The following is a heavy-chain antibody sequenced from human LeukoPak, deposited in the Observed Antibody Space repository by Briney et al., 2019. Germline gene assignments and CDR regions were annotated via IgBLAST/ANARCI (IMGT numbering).Heavy chain of an antibody. Sequence: GESLKISRKGSGYSFTSYWIAWVRQMPGKGLEWMGIIYPGDSDTKYSPSFKGLLTISADKSISTAYLQWSSLKASDTATYYCARRKDGVDVWGQGTTVTVSS. CDR1: GYSFTSYW. CDR3: ARRKDGVDV. V-gene: IGHV5-51*01. CDR2: IYPGDSDT. J-gene: IGHJ6*02.